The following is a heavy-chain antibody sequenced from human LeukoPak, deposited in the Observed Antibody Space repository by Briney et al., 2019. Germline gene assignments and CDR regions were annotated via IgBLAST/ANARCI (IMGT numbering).Heavy chain of an antibody. V-gene: IGHV1-2*02. CDR3: ARDEAAAKTNALDI. CDR1: GYTFTAYY. CDR2: IYPKSSDT. Sequence: SVKGSCKASGYTFTAYYLHWVRQAPGQGLEWMGYIYPKSSDTNYAQNFQGRVTMTMDTSISTVYMELSRLTSDDTAVYYCARDEAAAKTNALDIWGQGTKVTVPS. J-gene: IGHJ3*02. D-gene: IGHD6-13*01.